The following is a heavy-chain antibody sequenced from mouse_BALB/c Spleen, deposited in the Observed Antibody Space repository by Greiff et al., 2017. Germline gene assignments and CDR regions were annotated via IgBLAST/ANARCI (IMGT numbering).Heavy chain of an antibody. D-gene: IGHD1-1*01. CDR2: ISSGSSTI. J-gene: IGHJ4*01. CDR3: ARAASSYGYYAMDD. Sequence: EVQGVESGGGLVQPGGSRKLSCAASGFTFSSFGMHWVRQAPEKGLEWVAYISSGSSTIYYADTVKGRFTISRDNPKNTLFLQMTSLRSEDTAMYYCARAASSYGYYAMDDWGEGNSVTVSS. V-gene: IGHV5-17*02. CDR1: GFTFSSFG.